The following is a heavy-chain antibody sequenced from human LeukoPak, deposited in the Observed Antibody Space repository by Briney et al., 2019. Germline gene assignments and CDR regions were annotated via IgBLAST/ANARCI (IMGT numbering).Heavy chain of an antibody. D-gene: IGHD3-22*01. CDR2: VNPNSGDT. CDR3: ARGPSRYYYDSSGYFDY. J-gene: IGHJ4*02. Sequence: ASVTVSFKASGYTFTGYYMHWVRQAPGQGLEWMGWVNPNSGDTNYAQKFQGRVTMTRDTSISTAYMELSRLRSDDTAVYYCARGPSRYYYDSSGYFDYWGQGTLVTVSS. CDR1: GYTFTGYY. V-gene: IGHV1-2*02.